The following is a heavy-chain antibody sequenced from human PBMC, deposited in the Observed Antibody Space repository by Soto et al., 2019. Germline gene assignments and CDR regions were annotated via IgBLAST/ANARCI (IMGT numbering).Heavy chain of an antibody. Sequence: PVGSLRLSCAASGFTLSTYSMNWVRQAPGKGLEWVSYISSSSSTIYYADSVKGRFTISRDNAKNSLYLQMNSLRDEDTAVYYCARERDGYSYDAFDIWGQGTMVTVSS. V-gene: IGHV3-48*02. J-gene: IGHJ3*02. CDR1: GFTLSTYS. D-gene: IGHD4-4*01. CDR3: ARERDGYSYDAFDI. CDR2: ISSSSSTI.